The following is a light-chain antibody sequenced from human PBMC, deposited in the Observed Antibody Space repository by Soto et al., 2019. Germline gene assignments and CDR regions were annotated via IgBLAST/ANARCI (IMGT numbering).Light chain of an antibody. J-gene: IGLJ3*02. CDR3: SSFAGSSKLV. CDR2: EVN. Sequence: QSAPTQPPSASGSPGQSVTISCTGTSSDVGRYKYVSWYQQYPGKAPKVMIYEVNKRPSGVPDRFSGSKSGNTASLTVSGLQTEDEAHYYCSSFAGSSKLVFGGGTKVTVL. V-gene: IGLV2-8*01. CDR1: SSDVGRYKY.